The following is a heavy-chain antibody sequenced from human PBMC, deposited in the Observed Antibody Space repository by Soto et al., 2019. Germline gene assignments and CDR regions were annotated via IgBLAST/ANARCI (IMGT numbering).Heavy chain of an antibody. D-gene: IGHD6-19*01. CDR2: INHSGSA. CDR3: ARGLITGSHYSGGWYYFDS. Sequence: QVQLQQSGAGLLKPSETLSLTCAVYGESFSGYIWTWIRQTPGKGLQWIGQINHSGSASYNPSLKSRVSISVHTSNSQFSLELSSVTAVDTAVYYCARGLITGSHYSGGWYYFDSWGQGTQVTVSS. CDR1: GESFSGYI. J-gene: IGHJ4*02. V-gene: IGHV4-34*01.